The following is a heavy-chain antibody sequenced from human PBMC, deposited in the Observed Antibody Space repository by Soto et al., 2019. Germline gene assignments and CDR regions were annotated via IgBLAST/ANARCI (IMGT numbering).Heavy chain of an antibody. CDR3: GRSVVGATGERLYEALDV. D-gene: IGHD1-26*01. J-gene: IGHJ6*02. V-gene: IGHV1-3*01. Sequence: QVQLVQSGAEVKKPGASVKVSCKASGYTFTTYALHWVRQAPGQRPEWMGWINPASGHTKYSKRFQDRVAITRDTSARTGYMELSSLRSEDTAVYYWGRSVVGATGERLYEALDVWGQGTTVTVSS. CDR2: INPASGHT. CDR1: GYTFTTYA.